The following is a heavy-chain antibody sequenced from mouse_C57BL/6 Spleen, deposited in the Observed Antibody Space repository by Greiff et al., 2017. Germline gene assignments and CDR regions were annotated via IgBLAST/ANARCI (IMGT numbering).Heavy chain of an antibody. CDR3: ARPNYYGSSYWYFDV. CDR2: ISSGSSTI. J-gene: IGHJ1*03. Sequence: EVHLVESGGGLVKPGESLKLSCAASGFTFSDYGMHWVRQAPEKGLEWVAYISSGSSTIYYADTVKGRFTISRDNAKNTLFLQMTSLRSEDTAMYYCARPNYYGSSYWYFDVWGTGTTVTVSS. CDR1: GFTFSDYG. D-gene: IGHD1-1*01. V-gene: IGHV5-17*01.